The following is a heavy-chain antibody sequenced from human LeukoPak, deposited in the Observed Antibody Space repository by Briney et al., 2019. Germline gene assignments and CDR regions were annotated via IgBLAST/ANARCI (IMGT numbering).Heavy chain of an antibody. V-gene: IGHV1-18*01. J-gene: IGHJ4*02. CDR2: ISAYNGNT. Sequence: GASVNVSCKASGYTFSTYGITWVRQAPGQGLEWMGWISAYNGNTKYAQKLEGRVTMTTDTSTSTAYMELRSLKSDDTAVYYCARARGIAVPGTYALWGQGTLVTVSS. CDR3: ARARGIAVPGTYAL. CDR1: GYTFSTYG. D-gene: IGHD6-19*01.